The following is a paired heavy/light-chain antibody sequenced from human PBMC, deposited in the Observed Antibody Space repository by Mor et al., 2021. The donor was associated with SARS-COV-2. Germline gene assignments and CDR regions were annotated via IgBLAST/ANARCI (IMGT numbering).Light chain of an antibody. J-gene: IGLJ3*02. V-gene: IGLV1-47*01. CDR1: SSNIGSNY. CDR2: RNN. Sequence: QSVLTQPPSASGTPGQRVTISCSGSSSNIGSNYVYWYQQLPGTAPKLLIQRNNQRPSGVRDRFSGSKSGTSASLAISGLRSEDEADYYCAAWDDSLSGPVFGGGTKLTVL. CDR3: AAWDDSLSGPV.
Heavy chain of an antibody. J-gene: IGHJ5*02. CDR3: VKGITTTGTLAPWFDP. V-gene: IGHV3-64D*06. D-gene: IGHD1-1*01. CDR1: GFTFSNYA. Sequence: EVQLVESGGGLVQPGGSLRLSCSASGFTFSNYAMHWVRQAPGKGLEYVSGISSNGDSTYYADSVKGTFTISRDNSKNTLYLQMSSLTAEDTAVYYCVKGITTTGTLAPWFDPWGQGTLVTVSS. CDR2: ISSNGDST.